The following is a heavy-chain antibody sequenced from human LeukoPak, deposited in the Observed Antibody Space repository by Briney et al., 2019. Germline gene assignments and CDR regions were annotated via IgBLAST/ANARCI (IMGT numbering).Heavy chain of an antibody. CDR3: ARDDYGSPFYFDY. CDR2: IKQDGSEK. Sequence: GGSLRLSCAASGFTFSSYWMSWVRQAPGKGLEWVANIKQDGSEKYYVDSVKGRFTISRDNAKNSLYLQMNSLRAEDTAVYYCARDDYGSPFYFDYWGQGALVTVSS. CDR1: GFTFSSYW. D-gene: IGHD3-10*01. V-gene: IGHV3-7*01. J-gene: IGHJ4*02.